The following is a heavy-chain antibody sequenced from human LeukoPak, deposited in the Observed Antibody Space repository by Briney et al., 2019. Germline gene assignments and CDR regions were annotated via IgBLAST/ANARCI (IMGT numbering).Heavy chain of an antibody. CDR1: GFVFSTDW. CDR2: INLDGTEE. Sequence: GGSLRLSCAASGFVFSTDWMTWVRQAPGKGREWVANINLDGTEEHYVDSSLKGRFTISRDNAKNSLYLQMNSLRVDDTAVYYCATGSHDFLHWGQGTLVTVSS. D-gene: IGHD1-26*01. CDR3: ATGSHDFLH. V-gene: IGHV3-7*01. J-gene: IGHJ4*02.